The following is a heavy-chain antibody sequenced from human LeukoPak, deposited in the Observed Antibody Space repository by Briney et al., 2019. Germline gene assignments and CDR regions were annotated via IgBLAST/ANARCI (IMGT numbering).Heavy chain of an antibody. D-gene: IGHD4-17*01. Sequence: PGGSLRLSCAASGFTFSNYGINWVRQTPGKGLEWVSYISSSSDAMHYADSVEGRFTISRDNAKNSQYLQMNSLRVEDTALYYCARAQTYGDSRLLLDYWGQGTLVTVSS. V-gene: IGHV3-48*04. J-gene: IGHJ4*02. CDR3: ARAQTYGDSRLLLDY. CDR1: GFTFSNYG. CDR2: ISSSSDAM.